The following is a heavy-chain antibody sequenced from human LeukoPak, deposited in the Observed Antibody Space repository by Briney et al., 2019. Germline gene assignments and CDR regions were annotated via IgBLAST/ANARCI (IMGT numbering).Heavy chain of an antibody. V-gene: IGHV1-69*13. CDR1: GASFSVYS. CDR3: AKVGLVDSSGLPDY. J-gene: IGHJ4*02. CDR2: IIPIFGRG. Sequence: SVTVSRKASGASFSVYSINWVRHAPTQGLEWVGGIIPIFGRGKYAQDFQGRVTITADESKSTVYMELSSLRYEDTAVYYCAKVGLVDSSGLPDYWGQGTLVTVSS. D-gene: IGHD6-6*01.